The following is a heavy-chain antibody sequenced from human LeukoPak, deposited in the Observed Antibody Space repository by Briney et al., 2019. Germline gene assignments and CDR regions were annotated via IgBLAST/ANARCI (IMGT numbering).Heavy chain of an antibody. D-gene: IGHD3-9*01. CDR2: IRYDGSNK. CDR1: GFTFSSYG. J-gene: IGHJ4*02. V-gene: IGHV3-30*02. CDR3: ANLFIRGSLWSGLFDY. Sequence: GGSLGLSCAASGFTFSSYGMHWVRQAPGKGLEWVAFIRYDGSNKYYADSVKGRFTISRDNSKNTLYLQMNSLRAEDTAVYYCANLFIRGSLWSGLFDYWGQGTLVTVSS.